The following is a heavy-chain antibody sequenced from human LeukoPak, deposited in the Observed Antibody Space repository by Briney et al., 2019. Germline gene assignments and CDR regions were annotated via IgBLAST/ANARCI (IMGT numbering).Heavy chain of an antibody. CDR2: IKRDGSEK. CDR1: GFAFSSYW. V-gene: IGHV3-7*04. Sequence: GGSLRLSCAASGFAFSSYWMSWVRQAPGKGLEWVASIKRDGSEKYYVDSVKGRFAISRDNTKNSLYVQTNSLRAEDTAVYYCARKYGEYDYWGQGTLVTVSS. J-gene: IGHJ4*02. D-gene: IGHD3-10*01. CDR3: ARKYGEYDY.